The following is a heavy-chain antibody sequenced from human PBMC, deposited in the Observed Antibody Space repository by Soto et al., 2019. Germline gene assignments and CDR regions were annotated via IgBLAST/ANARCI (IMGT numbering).Heavy chain of an antibody. Sequence: SDTLSLTFSVSGGSVSDKTYYWSWIRQSPGKGLEGIGDIYYSGTTNYNPSLTSRVTISVDTSKNQFSLRLDSVTAADTALYYCARTTAVPNTLRWRYYFDXWGQATLVTVSX. V-gene: IGHV4-61*01. CDR1: GGSVSDKTYY. D-gene: IGHD4-17*01. CDR2: IYYSGTT. CDR3: ARTTAVPNTLRWRYYFDX. J-gene: IGHJ4*02.